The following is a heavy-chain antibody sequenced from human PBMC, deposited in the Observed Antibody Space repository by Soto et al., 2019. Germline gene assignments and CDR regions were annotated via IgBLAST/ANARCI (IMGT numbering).Heavy chain of an antibody. CDR1: GGSISSYY. Sequence: PLETLSLTCTVSGGSISSYYWSWIRQPPGKGLEWIGYIYYSGYTNYNPSLKSRVTISVDTSKNQFSLKLSSVTAADTAVYYCARVLFGRGNWFDPWGQGTLVTVSS. D-gene: IGHD3-3*01. V-gene: IGHV4-59*01. CDR2: IYYSGYT. J-gene: IGHJ5*02. CDR3: ARVLFGRGNWFDP.